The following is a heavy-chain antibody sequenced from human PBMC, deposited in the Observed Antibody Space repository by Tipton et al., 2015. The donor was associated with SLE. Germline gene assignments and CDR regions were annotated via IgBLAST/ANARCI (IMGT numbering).Heavy chain of an antibody. J-gene: IGHJ5*02. Sequence: TLSLTCTVSGGSISSGSYYWSWIRQPAGKGLEWIGRFCIYTSGSTNYNPPLRSRVTISVDTSTNQFSLNLSSVTAADTAVYYCARDFRATGSCFAPWGQGTLVTVSS. CDR3: ARDFRATGSCFAP. CDR2: FCIYTSGST. D-gene: IGHD1-1*01. CDR1: GGSISSGSYY. V-gene: IGHV4-61*02.